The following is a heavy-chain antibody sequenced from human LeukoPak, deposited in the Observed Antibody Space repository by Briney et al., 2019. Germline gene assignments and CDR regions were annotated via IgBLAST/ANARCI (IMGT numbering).Heavy chain of an antibody. CDR3: AKNKDSRGYYDTIDY. Sequence: GGSLRLSCAASGFTFSSYAMSWVRQAPGKGLEWVSAISGSGGSTYYADSVKGRFTISRDNSKNTLYLQMNSLRAEDTAVYYCAKNKDSRGYYDTIDYWGQGTLVTVSS. D-gene: IGHD3-22*01. CDR1: GFTFSSYA. V-gene: IGHV3-23*01. J-gene: IGHJ4*02. CDR2: ISGSGGST.